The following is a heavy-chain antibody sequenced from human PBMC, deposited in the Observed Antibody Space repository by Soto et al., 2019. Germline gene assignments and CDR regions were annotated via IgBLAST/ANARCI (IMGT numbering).Heavy chain of an antibody. CDR1: GYTFTSYD. Sequence: QVQLVQSGAEVKKPGASVKVSCKASGYTFTSYDINWVRQATGQGLEWMGWMNPNSGNTGYAQKFQGRVTMTRITSISTAYMEMSSLRSGGAAVYYCARGGVVSSGWYSFSFGWRASEGGDYWGQGTLVTVSS. CDR3: ARGGVVSSGWYSFSFGWRASEGGDY. D-gene: IGHD6-19*01. CDR2: MNPNSGNT. J-gene: IGHJ4*02. V-gene: IGHV1-8*01.